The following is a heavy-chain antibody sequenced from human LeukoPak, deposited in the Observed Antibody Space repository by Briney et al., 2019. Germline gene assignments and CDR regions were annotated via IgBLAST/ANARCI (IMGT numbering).Heavy chain of an antibody. Sequence: ASVKVSCKASGYTFTSYGISWVRQAPGQGLEWMGWISAYNGNTHYAQKLQGRVTMTTDTSTSTAYMEMRSLRSDETAVYYCARDRRREYYYDSSGYRYFDLWGRGTLVTVSS. CDR2: ISAYNGNT. CDR1: GYTFTSYG. V-gene: IGHV1-18*01. D-gene: IGHD3-22*01. CDR3: ARDRRREYYYDSSGYRYFDL. J-gene: IGHJ2*01.